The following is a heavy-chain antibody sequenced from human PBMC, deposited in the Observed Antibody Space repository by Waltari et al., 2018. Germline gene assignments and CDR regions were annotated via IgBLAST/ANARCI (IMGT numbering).Heavy chain of an antibody. D-gene: IGHD3-10*01. Sequence: QVQLVQSGSELKKPGASVKVSCKASGHTFTSHAMNWVRQTPGQGLEWMGWINTNTGNPTYAQGFTGRFVFSLDTSVSTAYLQISSLKAEDTAVYYCARGVTMVQGVRPRDYYYGMDVWGQGTTVTVSS. CDR3: ARGVTMVQGVRPRDYYYGMDV. CDR1: GHTFTSHA. V-gene: IGHV7-4-1*02. J-gene: IGHJ6*02. CDR2: INTNTGNP.